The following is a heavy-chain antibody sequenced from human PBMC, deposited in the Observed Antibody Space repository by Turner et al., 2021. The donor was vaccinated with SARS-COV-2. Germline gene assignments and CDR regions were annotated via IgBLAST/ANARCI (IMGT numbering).Heavy chain of an antibody. CDR1: GFTVSSNY. Sequence: EVQLVETGGGLIQPGGSLRLSCAASGFTVSSNYMTWVRQAPGKGLEWVSSISSSSSYIYYADSVKGRFTISRDNAKNSLYLQMNGLRAEDTAVYYCARDLYDFWSGYHSYYYGMDVWGQGTTVTVSS. CDR3: ARDLYDFWSGYHSYYYGMDV. CDR2: ISSSSSYI. V-gene: IGHV3-21*01. D-gene: IGHD3-3*01. J-gene: IGHJ6*02.